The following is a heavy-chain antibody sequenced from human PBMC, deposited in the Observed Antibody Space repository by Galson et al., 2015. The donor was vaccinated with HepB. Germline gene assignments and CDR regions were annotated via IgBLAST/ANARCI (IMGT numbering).Heavy chain of an antibody. CDR3: AKLMRRGPLVRGIIPDF. J-gene: IGHJ4*02. D-gene: IGHD3-10*01. V-gene: IGHV3-30*18. CDR2: ILYDGSRK. CDR1: GFSFRSYG. Sequence: SLRLSCAASGFSFRSYGMHWVRQAPGKGLEWVALILYDGSRKYYGDSVKGRFTISRDDSKNTLHLQMNSLRTEDTAVYFCAKLMRRGPLVRGIIPDFWGQGTLVTVSS.